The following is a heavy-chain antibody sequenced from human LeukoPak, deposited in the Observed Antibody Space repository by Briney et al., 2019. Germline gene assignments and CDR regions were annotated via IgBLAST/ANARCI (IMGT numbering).Heavy chain of an antibody. D-gene: IGHD2-2*01. V-gene: IGHV4-39*07. CDR3: ARGSGIVVVPAAIGWFDP. CDR2: IYYSGSI. J-gene: IGHJ5*02. CDR1: GGSISSSSYY. Sequence: SETLSLTCTVSGGSISSSSYYWGWIRQPPGKGLEWIGSIYYSGSIYYNPSLKSRVTISVDTSKNQFSLKLSSVTAADTAVYYCARGSGIVVVPAAIGWFDPWGQGTLVTVSS.